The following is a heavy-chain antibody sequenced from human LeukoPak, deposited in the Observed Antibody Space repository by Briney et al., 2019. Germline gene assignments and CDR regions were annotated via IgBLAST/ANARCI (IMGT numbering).Heavy chain of an antibody. D-gene: IGHD3-10*01. CDR1: DGSTSTYN. V-gene: IGHV4-59*08. CDR3: ARHYGP. Sequence: SETLSLTCIVSDGSTSTYNWNWIRQPPGKGLEWIGHITYSGYTTYNPSLKSRVTISVDTSKNQFSLKLNSVTAADTAVYYCARHYGPWGQGTLVTVSS. CDR2: ITYSGYT. J-gene: IGHJ5*02.